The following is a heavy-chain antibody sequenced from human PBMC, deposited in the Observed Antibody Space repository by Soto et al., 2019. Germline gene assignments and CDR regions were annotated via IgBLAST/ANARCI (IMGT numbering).Heavy chain of an antibody. J-gene: IGHJ4*02. V-gene: IGHV3-48*01. Sequence: EVQLVESGGGLVQPGGSLRLSCVVSGFTLGGYSMNWVRQAPGKGLEWVSYISDSGSRKYYADSVKGRFTISRDSAKNSLYRQMNSLRAEDTAVYYCAPQGVGATGYLYWGQGTLVTVSS. CDR3: APQGVGATGYLY. CDR2: ISDSGSRK. D-gene: IGHD1-26*01. CDR1: GFTLGGYS.